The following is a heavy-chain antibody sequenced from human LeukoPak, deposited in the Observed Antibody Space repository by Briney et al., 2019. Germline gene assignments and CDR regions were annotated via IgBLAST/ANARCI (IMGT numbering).Heavy chain of an antibody. Sequence: ASVKVSCKASGYTFTSYGISWVRQAPGQGLEWMGWISAYNGNTNYAQKLQGRVTMTSDTSTSTAYMELRSLRSDDTAVYYCASGGRDSSGYYSDAFDIWGQGTMVTVSS. V-gene: IGHV1-18*01. D-gene: IGHD3-22*01. J-gene: IGHJ3*02. CDR3: ASGGRDSSGYYSDAFDI. CDR1: GYTFTSYG. CDR2: ISAYNGNT.